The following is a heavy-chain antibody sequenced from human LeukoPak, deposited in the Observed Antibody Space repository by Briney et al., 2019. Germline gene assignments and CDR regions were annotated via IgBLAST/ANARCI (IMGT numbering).Heavy chain of an antibody. J-gene: IGHJ4*02. Sequence: SETLSLTCSVSGGSISSGNYYWDWIRQPPGKGLEWIGSIYSSGSTHYNPSLKSRVTISVDTSKNQLSLKLTSVTVADTAVYYCARRGIAAAGTSYWGQGTLVTVSS. CDR2: IYSSGST. V-gene: IGHV4-39*01. CDR1: GGSISSGNYY. CDR3: ARRGIAAAGTSY. D-gene: IGHD6-25*01.